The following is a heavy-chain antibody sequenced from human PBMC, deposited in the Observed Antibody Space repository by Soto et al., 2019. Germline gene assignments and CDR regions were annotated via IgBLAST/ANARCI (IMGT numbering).Heavy chain of an antibody. J-gene: IGHJ4*02. CDR3: ASQQRASSGYWYYFDY. Sequence: EVQLVESGGGLVKPGGSLRLACAASGFSFSSYSMNWVRQAPGKGLEWVSSISSSSSYIYYADSVKGRFTISRDNAKNSLYLQMNSLRADDTAVYHCASQQRASSGYWYYFDYWGQGTLVTVSS. CDR2: ISSSSSYI. V-gene: IGHV3-21*01. CDR1: GFSFSSYS. D-gene: IGHD3-22*01.